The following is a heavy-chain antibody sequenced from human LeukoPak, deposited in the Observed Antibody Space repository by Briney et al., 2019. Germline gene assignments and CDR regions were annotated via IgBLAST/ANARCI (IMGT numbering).Heavy chain of an antibody. J-gene: IGHJ3*02. V-gene: IGHV3-7*02. CDR2: IKDDGSEK. CDR3: ARIAYNYGWGAFDI. Sequence: GGSLRLSCAASGFTFSSYWMSWVRQAPGRGLEWVANIKDDGSEKYYVDSMKGRFTISRDNAKNSLYLQMNSLRAEDTAVYYCARIAYNYGWGAFDIWGQGTMVTVSS. D-gene: IGHD3-10*01. CDR1: GFTFSSYW.